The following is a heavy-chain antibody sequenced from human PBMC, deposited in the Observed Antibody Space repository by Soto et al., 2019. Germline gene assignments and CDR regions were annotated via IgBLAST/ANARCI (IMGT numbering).Heavy chain of an antibody. CDR2: IYYSGST. V-gene: IGHV4-59*01. D-gene: IGHD3-3*01. J-gene: IGHJ5*02. CDR3: ARVPYDFWSGYQFDP. CDR1: GGSISSYY. Sequence: PSETLSLTCAVYGGSISSYYWSWIRQPPGKGLEWIGYIYYSGSTNYNPSLKSRVTISVDTSKNQFSLKLSSVTAADTAVYYCARVPYDFWSGYQFDPWGQGTLVTVSS.